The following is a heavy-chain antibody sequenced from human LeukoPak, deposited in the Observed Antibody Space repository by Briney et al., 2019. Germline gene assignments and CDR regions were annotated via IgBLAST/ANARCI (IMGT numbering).Heavy chain of an antibody. V-gene: IGHV4-39*01. CDR1: GGSISSSSYY. D-gene: IGHD6-13*01. Sequence: SETLSLTCTVSGGSISSSSYYWGWLRQPPGKGLEWIGSIYYSGSTYYNPSLKSRVTISVDTSKNQFSLKLSSVTAADTAVYYCARGAYSSSEITFDPWGQGTLVTVSS. J-gene: IGHJ5*02. CDR3: ARGAYSSSEITFDP. CDR2: IYYSGST.